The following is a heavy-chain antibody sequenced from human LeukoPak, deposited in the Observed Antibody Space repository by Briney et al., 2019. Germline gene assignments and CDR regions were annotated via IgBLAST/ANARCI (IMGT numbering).Heavy chain of an antibody. CDR1: GFTFSSYA. J-gene: IGHJ4*02. Sequence: PGGSLRLSCAASGFTFSSYAMSWVRQAPGKGLEWVAVIWYDGSNKYYADSVKGRFTISRDNSKNTLYLQMNSLRAEDTAVYYCARDQVGDILTGTYYFDYWGQGTLVTVSS. V-gene: IGHV3-33*08. CDR2: IWYDGSNK. CDR3: ARDQVGDILTGTYYFDY. D-gene: IGHD3-9*01.